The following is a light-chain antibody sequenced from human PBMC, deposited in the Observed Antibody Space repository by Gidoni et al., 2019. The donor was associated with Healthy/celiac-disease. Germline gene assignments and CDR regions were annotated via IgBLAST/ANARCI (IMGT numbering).Light chain of an antibody. CDR2: DAS. Sequence: EIVLTQSPATLSLSPGESVTLSCRASQSVSSYLAWYQQKPGQAPRHLIYDASNRATGIPARFSGSGSGTDFTLTISSLEREDFAVYYCQQRSNWPPWTFGQGTKVEIK. CDR3: QQRSNWPPWT. CDR1: QSVSSY. J-gene: IGKJ1*01. V-gene: IGKV3-11*01.